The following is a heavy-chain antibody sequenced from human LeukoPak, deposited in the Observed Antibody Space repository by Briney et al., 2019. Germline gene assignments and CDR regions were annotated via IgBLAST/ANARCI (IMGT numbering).Heavy chain of an antibody. CDR1: GYTFTSYD. D-gene: IGHD4-17*01. J-gene: IGHJ2*01. V-gene: IGHV1-8*03. CDR3: ARGSTVTAWYFDL. CDR2: MNPNSGNT. Sequence: ASVKVSCKASGYTFTSYDINWVRQATGQGLEWMGWMNPNSGNTGYAQKFQGRVTITRNTSISTAYMELSRLRSDDTAVYYCARGSTVTAWYFDLWGRGTLVTVSS.